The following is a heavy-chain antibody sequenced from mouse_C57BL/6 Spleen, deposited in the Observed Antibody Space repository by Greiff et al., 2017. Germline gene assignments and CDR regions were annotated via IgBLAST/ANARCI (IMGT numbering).Heavy chain of an antibody. CDR3: ARTSNYAHYYAMDY. Sequence: QVQLQQPGAELVMPGASVKLSCKASGYTFTSYWMHWVKQRPGQGLKWIGEIDPSDSYTNYNQKFKGKSTLTVDKSSSTAYMQLSSLTSEDSAVYYCARTSNYAHYYAMDYWGQGTSVTVSS. D-gene: IGHD2-5*01. CDR1: GYTFTSYW. CDR2: IDPSDSYT. J-gene: IGHJ4*01. V-gene: IGHV1-69*01.